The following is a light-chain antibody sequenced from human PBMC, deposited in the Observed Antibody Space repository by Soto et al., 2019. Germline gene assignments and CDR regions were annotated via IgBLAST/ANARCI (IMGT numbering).Light chain of an antibody. V-gene: IGLV2-23*02. CDR2: EVS. CDR1: SSDVGSYNL. J-gene: IGLJ1*01. CDR3: CSYGGRSTYV. Sequence: QSVLTQPASVSGSPGQSITISCTGTSSDVGSYNLVSWYQQHPGKAPKLMIYEVSKRPSGVSNRFSGSKSANTASLTISGLQADDAADYYCCSYGGRSTYVFGTGTKGTVL.